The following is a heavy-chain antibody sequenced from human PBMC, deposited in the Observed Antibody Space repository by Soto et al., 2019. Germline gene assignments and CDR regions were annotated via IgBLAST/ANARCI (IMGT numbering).Heavy chain of an antibody. CDR2: IYHSGTS. V-gene: IGHV4-39*01. CDR1: GGSISGSSYY. D-gene: IGHD6-25*01. J-gene: IGHJ4*02. CDR3: ADMIGQRLPRD. Sequence: PSETLSLTCTVSGGSISGSSYYWGWIRQPPGKGLEWIGNIYHSGTSYYYPTLKSRVTIAVDTSRNQFSLKLNFVTAADTAVYYSADMIGQRLPRDWGQGTVVTVSS.